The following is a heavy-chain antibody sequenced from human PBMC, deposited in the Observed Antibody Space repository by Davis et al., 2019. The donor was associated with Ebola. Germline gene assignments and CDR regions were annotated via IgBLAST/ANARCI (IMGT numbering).Heavy chain of an antibody. CDR3: ARGRFLEWAIDY. Sequence: ASVPVSCKASGYTFTSYYMHWVRQALGQGLEWMGIINPSGGSTSYAQKFQGRVTMTRDTSTSTVYLELSSLRSEDTAVYYCARGRFLEWAIDYWGQGTLVTVSS. D-gene: IGHD3-3*01. CDR1: GYTFTSYY. J-gene: IGHJ4*02. V-gene: IGHV1-46*01. CDR2: INPSGGST.